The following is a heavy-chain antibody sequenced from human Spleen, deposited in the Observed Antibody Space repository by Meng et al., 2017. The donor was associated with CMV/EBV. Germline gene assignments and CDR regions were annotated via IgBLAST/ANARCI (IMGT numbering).Heavy chain of an antibody. CDR2: INHSGST. D-gene: IGHD4-17*01. Sequence: VYGGSFSGYYWSWIRQPPGKGLGWIGEINHSGSTNYNPSLKSRVTISVDTSKNQFALKLSSVTAADTAVYYCARGNTRGVTTGLGYWGQGTLVTVSS. CDR1: GGSFSGYY. CDR3: ARGNTRGVTTGLGY. J-gene: IGHJ4*02. V-gene: IGHV4-34*01.